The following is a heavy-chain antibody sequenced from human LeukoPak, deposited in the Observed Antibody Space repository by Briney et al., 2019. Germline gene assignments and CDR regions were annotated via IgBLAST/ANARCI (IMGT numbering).Heavy chain of an antibody. CDR3: ASHTFVVVPAAIHFFEDY. V-gene: IGHV1-2*02. Sequence: ASVKVSCKASGYTFTGYYMHWVRQAPGQGLEWMGWINPNSGGTNYAQKFQGRVTMTRDTSISTAYMELSRLRSDDTAVYYCASHTFVVVPAAIHFFEDYWGQGTLVTVSS. D-gene: IGHD2-2*02. CDR1: GYTFTGYY. J-gene: IGHJ4*02. CDR2: INPNSGGT.